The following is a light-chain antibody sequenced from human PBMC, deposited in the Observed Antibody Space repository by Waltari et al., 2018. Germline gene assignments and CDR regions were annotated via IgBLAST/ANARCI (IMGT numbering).Light chain of an antibody. CDR3: QQYNSYWT. J-gene: IGKJ1*01. V-gene: IGKV1-5*01. CDR2: GAS. CDR1: HSISSW. Sequence: DIQMTQFPSTLSASIGDRVTITCRASHSISSWLAWYQQKPGKAPKLLIYGASSLESGVPSTFSGSGSGTEFTLTISSLQPDDFATYYCQQYNSYWTFGQGTKVEIK.